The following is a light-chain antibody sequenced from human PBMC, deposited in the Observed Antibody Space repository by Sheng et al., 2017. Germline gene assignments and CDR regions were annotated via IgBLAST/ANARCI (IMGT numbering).Light chain of an antibody. J-gene: IGLJ2*01. CDR3: SSYRSDTTLV. CDR2: DVN. CDR1: SSDVGSYNL. V-gene: IGLV2-14*02. Sequence: QSALTQPASVSGSPGQSITISCTGTSSDVGSYNLVSWYQQHPGKAPKLIIYDVNKRPSGVSNRFSGSKSGNTASLTISRLQAEDEADYFCSSYRSDTTLVFGGGTKLTVL.